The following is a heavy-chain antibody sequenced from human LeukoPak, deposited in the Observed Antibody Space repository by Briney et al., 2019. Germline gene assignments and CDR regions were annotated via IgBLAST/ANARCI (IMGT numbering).Heavy chain of an antibody. CDR2: IIPIFCIA. CDR3: ARDQLDTAMVTSRGSNSWFDP. J-gene: IGHJ5*02. V-gene: IGHV1-69*04. CDR1: RGTFSSYA. Sequence: SVKVSCKASRGTFSSYAISWVRQAPGQGLEWMGRIIPIFCIANYAQKFQGRVTITADKSTSTPYMELSSLRYEDTAVYYCARDQLDTAMVTSRGSNSWFDPWGQGTLVTVSS. D-gene: IGHD5-18*01.